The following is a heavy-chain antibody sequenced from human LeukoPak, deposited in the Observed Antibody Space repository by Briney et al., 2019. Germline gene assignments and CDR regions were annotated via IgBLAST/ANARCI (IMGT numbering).Heavy chain of an antibody. J-gene: IGHJ4*02. Sequence: PSETLSLTCTVSGGSISSSYYWGWIRQPPGKGLEWIGSIYHSGSTYYNPSLKSRVTISVDTSKNQFSLKLSSVTAADTAVYYCAREPTQQWLVANSHFDYWGQGTLVTVSS. V-gene: IGHV4-38-2*02. CDR1: GGSISSSYY. D-gene: IGHD6-19*01. CDR3: AREPTQQWLVANSHFDY. CDR2: IYHSGST.